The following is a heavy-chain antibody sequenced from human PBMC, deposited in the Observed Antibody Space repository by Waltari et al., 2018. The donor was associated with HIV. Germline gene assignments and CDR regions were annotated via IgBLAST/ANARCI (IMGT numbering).Heavy chain of an antibody. CDR3: VKDMFGEYDY. J-gene: IGHJ4*02. Sequence: EVQLVESGGGSVQPGGSLRLSCAASGFSISTYWMHWVRQTPGKGLVWVARINEDGNRIDHAGSVGCRFTISRDSAKNTLFLQMNSLRDEDTAMYYCVKDMFGEYDYWGQGALVTVSS. CDR1: GFSISTYW. CDR2: INEDGNRI. D-gene: IGHD3-10*02. V-gene: IGHV3-74*01.